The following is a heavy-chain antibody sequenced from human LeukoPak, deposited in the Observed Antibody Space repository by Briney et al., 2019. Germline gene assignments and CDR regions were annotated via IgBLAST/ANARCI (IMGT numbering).Heavy chain of an antibody. CDR3: AIRVGATSFDY. V-gene: IGHV1-8*03. Sequence: ASVKVSCKASGYTFTSYDINWVRQATGQGLEWMGWMNPNSGNTGYAQKFQGRVTITRNTSISTAYMELRSLRSDDTAVYYCAIRVGATSFDYWGQGTLVTVSS. J-gene: IGHJ4*02. CDR1: GYTFTSYD. D-gene: IGHD1-26*01. CDR2: MNPNSGNT.